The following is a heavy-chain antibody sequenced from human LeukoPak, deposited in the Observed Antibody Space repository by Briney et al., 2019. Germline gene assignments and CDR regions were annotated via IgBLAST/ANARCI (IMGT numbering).Heavy chain of an antibody. J-gene: IGHJ6*02. CDR3: ARDVTGTTLDYYYGMDV. Sequence: SETLSLTCTVSGGSISSYYWSWIRQPPGKGLEWIGYIYYSGSTNYNPSLKSRVTISVDTSKNQFSLKLSSVTAADTAVYYCARDVTGTTLDYYYGMDVWGQGTTVIVSS. D-gene: IGHD1-20*01. CDR2: IYYSGST. CDR1: GGSISSYY. V-gene: IGHV4-59*01.